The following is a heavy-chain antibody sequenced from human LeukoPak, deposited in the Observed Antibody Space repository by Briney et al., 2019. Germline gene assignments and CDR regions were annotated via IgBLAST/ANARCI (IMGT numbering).Heavy chain of an antibody. V-gene: IGHV3-48*04. Sequence: PGGSLRLSCAASGFTFRTYSMNWVRQAPGKGLEWVSYISSSSSTIYYADSVKGRFTISRDNAKNSLYLQMNSLRAEDTAVYYCARDAIIVVVPAAMRDNWFDPWGQGTLVTVSS. D-gene: IGHD2-2*01. CDR2: ISSSSSTI. CDR3: ARDAIIVVVPAAMRDNWFDP. CDR1: GFTFRTYS. J-gene: IGHJ5*02.